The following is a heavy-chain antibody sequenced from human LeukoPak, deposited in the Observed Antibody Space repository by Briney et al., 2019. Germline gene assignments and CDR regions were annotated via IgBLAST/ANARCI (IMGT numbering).Heavy chain of an antibody. CDR3: ARDSGLRPDYFDY. Sequence: GGSLRLSCAASGFTFSSYSMNWVRQAPGKGLEWVSSISSGSSYIYYADSMKGRFTISRDNAKNSLYLQMNSLRAEDTAVYYCARDSGLRPDYFDYWGQGTLVTASS. CDR2: ISSGSSYI. CDR1: GFTFSSYS. V-gene: IGHV3-21*01. D-gene: IGHD3-16*01. J-gene: IGHJ4*02.